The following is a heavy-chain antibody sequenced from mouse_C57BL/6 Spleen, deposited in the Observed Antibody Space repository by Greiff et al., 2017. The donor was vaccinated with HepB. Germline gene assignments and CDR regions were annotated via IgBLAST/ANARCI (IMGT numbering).Heavy chain of an antibody. CDR2: IHPNSGST. Sequence: QVQLQQPGAELVKPGASVKLSCKASGFTFTSYWMHWVKQRPGQGLEWIGMIHPNSGSTNYNEKFKSKATLTVDNSSSTAYMQLSSLTAEDSAVNYGARGRTGDYYAMDDGGEGTSVTVSS. CDR1: GFTFTSYW. J-gene: IGHJ4*01. V-gene: IGHV1-64*01. CDR3: ARGRTGDYYAMDD.